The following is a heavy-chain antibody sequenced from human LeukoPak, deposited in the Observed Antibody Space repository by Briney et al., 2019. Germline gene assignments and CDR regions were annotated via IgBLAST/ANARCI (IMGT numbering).Heavy chain of an antibody. Sequence: SVKVSCKASGYTLTGHYMHWVRQAPGQGLEWMGWINPNSGDTNYAQKFQGRVTLTGDTSISTVYMQMTRLRSDDTAVYYCTRDGAFDIWGQGTMVTVSS. CDR2: INPNSGDT. J-gene: IGHJ3*02. CDR1: GYTLTGHY. CDR3: TRDGAFDI. V-gene: IGHV1-2*02.